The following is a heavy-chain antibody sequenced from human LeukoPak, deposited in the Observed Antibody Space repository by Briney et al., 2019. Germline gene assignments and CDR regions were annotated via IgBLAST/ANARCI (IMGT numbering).Heavy chain of an antibody. J-gene: IGHJ6*02. Sequence: GGSLRLSCAASGFTFSSYWMSWVRQAPGKGLGWVANIKQDGSEKYYVDSVKGRFTISRDNAKNSLYLQMNSLRAEDTAVYYCARVSRDGDYYYGMDVWGQGTTVTVSS. V-gene: IGHV3-7*01. D-gene: IGHD3-10*01. CDR2: IKQDGSEK. CDR3: ARVSRDGDYYYGMDV. CDR1: GFTFSSYW.